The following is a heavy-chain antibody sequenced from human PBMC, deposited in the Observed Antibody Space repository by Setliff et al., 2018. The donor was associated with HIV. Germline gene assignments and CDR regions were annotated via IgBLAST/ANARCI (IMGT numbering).Heavy chain of an antibody. J-gene: IGHJ6*02. CDR1: GYSFTSYW. CDR2: IYPGDSDT. D-gene: IGHD1-26*01. Sequence: GESLKISCKGSGYSFTSYWIGWVRQMPGKGLEWMGIIYPGDSDTRYSPSFQGQVTISADKSISTAYLQWSSLRADDTAVYFCARPTNIDTLYYGSQTFYMYYYGLDVWGQGTTVTVSS. CDR3: ARPTNIDTLYYGSQTFYMYYYGLDV. V-gene: IGHV5-51*01.